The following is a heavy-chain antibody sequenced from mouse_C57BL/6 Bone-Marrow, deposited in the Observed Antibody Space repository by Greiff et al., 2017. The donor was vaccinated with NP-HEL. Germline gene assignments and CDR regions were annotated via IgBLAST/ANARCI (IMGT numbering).Heavy chain of an antibody. J-gene: IGHJ4*01. CDR2: IDPSDSYT. Sequence: QVQLQQPGAELVKPGASVKLSCKASGYTFTSYWMQWVKQRPGQGLEWIGEIDPSDSYTNYNQKFKGKATLTVDTSSSTAYMQLSSLTSEDSAVYYCAKESCAMDYWGQGTTVTVSS. V-gene: IGHV1-50*01. CDR3: AKESCAMDY. CDR1: GYTFTSYW.